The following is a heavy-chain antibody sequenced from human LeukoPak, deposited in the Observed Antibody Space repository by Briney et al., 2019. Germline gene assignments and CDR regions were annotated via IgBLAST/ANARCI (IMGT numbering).Heavy chain of an antibody. CDR3: ARDHGGSYSDRPFEN. CDR2: IRSKANSYAT. J-gene: IGHJ4*02. CDR1: GVPFCGSA. Sequence: GGSLRLSCAPSGVPFCGSAMHCVRHAPGGGLEWGGHIRSKANSYATAHAASVKGRFTISRDDSTNTAYLQMDSLKSKETSVYYCARDHGGSYSDRPFENSGQRTLGTVSS. D-gene: IGHD1-26*01. V-gene: IGHV3-73*01.